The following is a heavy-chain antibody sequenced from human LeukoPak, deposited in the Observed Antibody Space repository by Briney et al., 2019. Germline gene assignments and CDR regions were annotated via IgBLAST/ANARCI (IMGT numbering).Heavy chain of an antibody. D-gene: IGHD6-19*01. Sequence: GGSLRLSCAASGFTFSTYSMNWVRQAPGKGLEWVSSISSRSNYIQYADSVKGRFTISRDNAKNSLHLQMNSLRAEDTAAYYCARDLIPGIAVAGKAPEYWGQGTLVTVSS. CDR1: GFTFSTYS. V-gene: IGHV3-21*06. CDR3: ARDLIPGIAVAGKAPEY. J-gene: IGHJ4*02. CDR2: ISSRSNYI.